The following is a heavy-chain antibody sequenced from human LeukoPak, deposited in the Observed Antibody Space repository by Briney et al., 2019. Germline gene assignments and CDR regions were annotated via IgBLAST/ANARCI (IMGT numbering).Heavy chain of an antibody. CDR3: ASVVWQWRCDAFYI. CDR1: GFTFSSYW. CDR2: INSDGSST. Sequence: GGSLRLSCAASGFTFSSYWMHWVRQAPGKGLVWVSRINSDGSSTSYADSVKGRFTISRDNAKNTLYLQMNGLRAADTAVYYCASVVWQWRCDAFYIWGQGTMVTVSS. V-gene: IGHV3-74*01. D-gene: IGHD6-19*01. J-gene: IGHJ3*02.